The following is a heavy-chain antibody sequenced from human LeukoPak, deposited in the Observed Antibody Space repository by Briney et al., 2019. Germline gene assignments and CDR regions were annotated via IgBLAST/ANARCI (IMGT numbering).Heavy chain of an antibody. J-gene: IGHJ4*02. Sequence: GGSLRLSCAASGFTFSSYAMNWVRQAPGKGLEWVSAISGSGGSTYYADSVKGRFTISRDNSKNTLSLQMNTLRADDTAVYFCAKDVQQQLAYFDYWGQGTLVTVSS. CDR1: GFTFSSYA. V-gene: IGHV3-23*01. CDR3: AKDVQQQLAYFDY. D-gene: IGHD6-13*01. CDR2: ISGSGGST.